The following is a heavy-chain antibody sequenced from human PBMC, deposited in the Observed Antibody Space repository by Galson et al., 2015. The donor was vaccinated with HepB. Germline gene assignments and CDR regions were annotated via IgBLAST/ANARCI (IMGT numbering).Heavy chain of an antibody. CDR2: ISGSGGST. V-gene: IGHV3-23*01. CDR3: AKTDTSSVVPYYYGMDV. CDR1: GFTFSSYA. D-gene: IGHD5-18*01. Sequence: SLRLSCAASGFTFSSYAMSWVRQAPGKGLEWVSVISGSGGSTFYADSVKGRFTISRDNSKNTLYLQMNSLRAEDTAVYYCAKTDTSSVVPYYYGMDVWGQGTTVTVSS. J-gene: IGHJ6*02.